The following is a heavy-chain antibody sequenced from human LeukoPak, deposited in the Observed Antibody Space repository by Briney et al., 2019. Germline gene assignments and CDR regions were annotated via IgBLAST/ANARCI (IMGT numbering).Heavy chain of an antibody. CDR3: ARRSDYDFWSGIEGYYYYMDV. Sequence: SETLSLTCTVSGGSISNYYWSWIRQPPGKGLEWIGHIYYSGTTNYNPSLKSRVTISVDTSKNQFSLKLSSVTAADTAVYYCARRSDYDFWSGIEGYYYYMDVWGKGTTVTVSS. CDR1: GGSISNYY. D-gene: IGHD3-3*01. CDR2: IYYSGTT. V-gene: IGHV4-59*01. J-gene: IGHJ6*03.